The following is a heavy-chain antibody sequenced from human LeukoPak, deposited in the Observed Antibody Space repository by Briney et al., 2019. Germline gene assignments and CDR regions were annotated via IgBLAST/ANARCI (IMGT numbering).Heavy chain of an antibody. Sequence: GESLKISCKGSGYTFTSYWIGWVRQMPGKGLEWMGIIYPDDSDTRYSPSFQGQVTISADKSISTAYLQWSSLKASDTAIYYCARLGISISSIYYMAVWGRGTTVTVSS. J-gene: IGHJ6*03. D-gene: IGHD6-6*01. CDR1: GYTFTSYW. CDR3: ARLGISISSIYYMAV. V-gene: IGHV5-51*01. CDR2: IYPDDSDT.